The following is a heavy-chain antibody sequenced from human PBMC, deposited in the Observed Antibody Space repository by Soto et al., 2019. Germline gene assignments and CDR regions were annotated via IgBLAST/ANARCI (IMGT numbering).Heavy chain of an antibody. CDR3: AKFRQWLVLGYFQH. V-gene: IGHV3-23*01. J-gene: IGHJ1*01. D-gene: IGHD6-19*01. CDR2: ISGSGGST. Sequence: GGSLRLSCAASGFTFSSYSMSWVRQAPGKGLEWVSAISGSGGSTYYADSVKGRFTISRDNSKNTLYLQMNSLRAEDTAVYYCAKFRQWLVLGYFQHWGQGTLVTVSS. CDR1: GFTFSSYS.